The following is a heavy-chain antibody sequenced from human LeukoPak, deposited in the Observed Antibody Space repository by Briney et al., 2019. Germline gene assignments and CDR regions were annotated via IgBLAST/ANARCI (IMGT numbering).Heavy chain of an antibody. CDR3: ARDFLTSTRVSGVLDY. Sequence: GGSLRLSCAASGFTFSSYGMHWVRQAPGKGLEWVAVISYDGSNKYYADSVKGRFTISRDNSKNTLYLQMNSLRAEDTAVYYCARDFLTSTRVSGVLDYWGQGTLVTVSS. J-gene: IGHJ4*02. CDR1: GFTFSSYG. V-gene: IGHV3-30*03. CDR2: ISYDGSNK. D-gene: IGHD3-10*01.